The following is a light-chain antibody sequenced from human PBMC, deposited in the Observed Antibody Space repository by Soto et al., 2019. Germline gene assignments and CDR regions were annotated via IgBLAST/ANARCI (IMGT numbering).Light chain of an antibody. CDR2: EVN. V-gene: IGLV2-23*02. J-gene: IGLJ3*02. CDR1: SSDVGSCNC. CDR3: CSSVGSPNWV. Sequence: QSVLTQPASVSGSPGQSITISCTGTSSDVGSCNCVSWYQQHPGKAPTLMIYEVNKRPSGISNRFSGSKSGNTASLTISGIQAEDEADYYCCSSVGSPNWVFGGGTKVNVL.